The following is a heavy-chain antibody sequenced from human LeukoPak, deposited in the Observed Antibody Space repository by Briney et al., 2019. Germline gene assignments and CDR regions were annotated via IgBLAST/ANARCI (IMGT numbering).Heavy chain of an antibody. V-gene: IGHV4-59*01. CDR2: IYYSGST. J-gene: IGHJ5*02. D-gene: IGHD5-18*01. Sequence: NASETLSLTCTVSGGSISSYYWSWIRQPPGMGLEWIGYIYYSGSTNYNPSLKSRVTISVDTSKNQFSLKLSSVTAADTAVYYCARDGGDTAYNWFDPWGQGTLVTVSS. CDR1: GGSISSYY. CDR3: ARDGGDTAYNWFDP.